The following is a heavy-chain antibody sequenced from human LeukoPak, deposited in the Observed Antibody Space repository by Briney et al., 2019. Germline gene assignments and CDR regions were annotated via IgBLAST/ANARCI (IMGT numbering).Heavy chain of an antibody. V-gene: IGHV5-51*01. CDR3: ARREGCSSTSCYKAFDI. J-gene: IGHJ3*02. D-gene: IGHD2-2*02. CDR1: GYSFTSYW. Sequence: GESLEISCKGSGYSFTSYWIDWVPQRPGKGLEWRGIIYPGDSDTRYSTSFQGQVSFSADKSISTAYLQWSSLKASDTAMYYCARREGCSSTSCYKAFDIWGQGTMVTVSS. CDR2: IYPGDSDT.